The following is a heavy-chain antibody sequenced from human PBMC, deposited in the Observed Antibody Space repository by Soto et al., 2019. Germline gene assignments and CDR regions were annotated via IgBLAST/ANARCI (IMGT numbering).Heavy chain of an antibody. D-gene: IGHD3-22*01. J-gene: IGHJ3*02. Sequence: SVKVSCKASGGTFSSYAISWVRQAPGQGLEWMGGIIPIFGTVNYAQKFQGRVTITADESTSTAYMELSSLRSEDTAVYYCAIYDSSGYYSLDHAFDIWGQGAMVTVSS. CDR1: GGTFSSYA. CDR3: AIYDSSGYYSLDHAFDI. CDR2: IIPIFGTV. V-gene: IGHV1-69*13.